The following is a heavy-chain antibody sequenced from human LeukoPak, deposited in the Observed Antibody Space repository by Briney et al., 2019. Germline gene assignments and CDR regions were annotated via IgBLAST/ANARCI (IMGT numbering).Heavy chain of an antibody. CDR2: ISHTEGA. J-gene: IGHJ4*02. D-gene: IGHD3-3*01. CDR3: ARHYDFSSPYNN. CDR1: GGSIDDNYL. Sequence: SETLSLPCVVSGGSIDDNYLWTWVRQPPGKGLDWIGEISHTEGAKYCPSLEGRVSISMDRSKNLFSLMLRSVTAADTAVYFCARHYDFSSPYNNWGQGILVTVSS. V-gene: IGHV4/OR15-8*02.